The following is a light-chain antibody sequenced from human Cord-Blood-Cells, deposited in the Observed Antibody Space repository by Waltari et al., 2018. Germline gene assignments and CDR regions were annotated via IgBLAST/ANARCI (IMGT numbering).Light chain of an antibody. CDR1: KLGDKY. CDR2: QDS. V-gene: IGLV3-1*01. CDR3: QAWDSSTAV. J-gene: IGLJ3*02. Sequence: SYELTQPPSVSVSPGQTASITCSGDKLGDKYACWYQQKPGQSPVLVIYQDSKRPSGIPGRFSGSNSEKPATLTIGGTQAMDEADYYCQAWDSSTAVFGGGTKLTVL.